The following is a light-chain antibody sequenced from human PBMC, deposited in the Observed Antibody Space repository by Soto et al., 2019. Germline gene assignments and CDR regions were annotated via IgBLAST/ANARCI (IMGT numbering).Light chain of an antibody. J-gene: IGKJ1*01. Sequence: EIVLTQSPGTLSLSPGQRATLSCRASQTIINSYIAWYQQQPGQAPRLLIYGASTRATGIPNGFRGRGYGTDFTLPIGRLEPEDVALYFFQDYGGSLGTFGQGINVEI. CDR2: GAS. V-gene: IGKV3-20*01. CDR1: QTIINSY. CDR3: QDYGGSLGT.